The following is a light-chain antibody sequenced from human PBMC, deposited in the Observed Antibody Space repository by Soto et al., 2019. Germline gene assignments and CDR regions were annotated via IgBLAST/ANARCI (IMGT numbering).Light chain of an antibody. J-gene: IGLJ3*02. CDR2: DVS. Sequence: QSALTQPRSVSGSPGQSVTISCTGTSSDVGAYNYVSWYQQHPGKAPKLMIYDVSKRPSGVPDRFSGSKSGNTASLTISGLQAEDEADYYCCSYAGSYTGVFGGGTKLTVL. V-gene: IGLV2-11*01. CDR1: SSDVGAYNY. CDR3: CSYAGSYTGV.